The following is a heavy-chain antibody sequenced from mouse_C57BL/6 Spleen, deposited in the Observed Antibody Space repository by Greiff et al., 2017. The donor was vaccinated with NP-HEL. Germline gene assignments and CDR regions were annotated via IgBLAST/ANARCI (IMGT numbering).Heavy chain of an antibody. V-gene: IGHV1-42*01. J-gene: IGHJ4*01. Sequence: EVQLQQSGPELVKPGASVKISCKASGYSFTGYYMNWVKQSPEKSLEWIGEINPSTGGTTYNQKFKAKATLTVDKSSSTAYMQLKSLTSEDSAVYYCARGAAQASAMDYWGQGTSVTVSS. D-gene: IGHD3-2*02. CDR3: ARGAAQASAMDY. CDR2: INPSTGGT. CDR1: GYSFTGYY.